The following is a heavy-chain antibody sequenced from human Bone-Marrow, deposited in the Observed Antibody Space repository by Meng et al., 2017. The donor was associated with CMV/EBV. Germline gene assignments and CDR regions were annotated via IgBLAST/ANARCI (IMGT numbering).Heavy chain of an antibody. CDR1: GGTFSSYT. CDR3: ARDRLRYNWNFYLDY. D-gene: IGHD1-7*01. J-gene: IGHJ4*02. CDR2: IIPIFGTA. V-gene: IGHV1-69*05. Sequence: SVKVSCKASGGTFSSYTISWVRQAPGQGLEWMGGIIPIFGTANYAQKFQGRVTITTDESTSTAYMELSSLRSEDTAVYYCARDRLRYNWNFYLDYWGQGTLVTVSS.